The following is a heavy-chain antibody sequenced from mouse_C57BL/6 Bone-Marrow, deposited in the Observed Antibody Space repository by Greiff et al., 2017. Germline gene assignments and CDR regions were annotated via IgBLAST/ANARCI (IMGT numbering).Heavy chain of an antibody. J-gene: IGHJ2*01. CDR3: AREGAGDY. V-gene: IGHV5-4*01. CDR1: GFTFSSYA. CDR2: ISDGGSYT. Sequence: EVQLQESGGGLVKPGGSLKLSCAASGFTFSSYAMSWVRQTPEKRLEWVATISDGGSYTYYPDNVKGRFTISRDNAKNNLYLQMSHLKSEDKAMYDGAREGAGDYWGQGTTLTVSS.